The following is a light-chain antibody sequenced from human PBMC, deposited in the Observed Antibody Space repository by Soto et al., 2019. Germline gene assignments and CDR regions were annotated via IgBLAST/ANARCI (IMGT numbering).Light chain of an antibody. J-gene: IGLJ2*01. CDR1: SSDVGGFNY. CDR3: SSFAGSNNVV. CDR2: EVT. Sequence: QSALTQPPSASGSPGQSVTISCTGTSSDVGGFNYVSWYQHHPGKAPKLMIYEVTKRPSGVPDRFSGSKSGNTASLTVSGLQAEDEDDYYCSSFAGSNNVVFGGGTQLTVL. V-gene: IGLV2-8*01.